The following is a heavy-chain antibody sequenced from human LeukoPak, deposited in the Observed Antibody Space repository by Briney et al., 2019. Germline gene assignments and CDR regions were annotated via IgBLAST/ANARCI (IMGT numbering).Heavy chain of an antibody. CDR2: IYYTGST. Sequence: SETLSLTCTVSGGSIRSDSYYWGWIRQPPGKGLEWIGFIYYTGSTHYNPSLKSRVTISVDTSKNQLSLKLRSVTAADAAVYYCASPSARYSTSPNWFDPWGQGTLVTVSS. D-gene: IGHD2-2*01. CDR3: ASPSARYSTSPNWFDP. J-gene: IGHJ5*02. CDR1: GGSIRSDSYY. V-gene: IGHV4-39*01.